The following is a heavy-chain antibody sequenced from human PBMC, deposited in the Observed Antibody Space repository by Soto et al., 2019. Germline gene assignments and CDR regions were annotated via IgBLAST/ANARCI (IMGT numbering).Heavy chain of an antibody. D-gene: IGHD2-21*01. V-gene: IGHV3-7*01. CDR1: GFTFSSYW. J-gene: IGHJ4*02. Sequence: EVHLVESGGGLVLPGGSLRLSCAASGFTFSSYWMSWVRQTPGKGLEWVGNINPDGSEKYYVDSVRGRFTISRDNAANSLYLQMNSLRAEDTAVYYCARHMTARTDDYWGQGTLVTVSS. CDR3: ARHMTARTDDY. CDR2: INPDGSEK.